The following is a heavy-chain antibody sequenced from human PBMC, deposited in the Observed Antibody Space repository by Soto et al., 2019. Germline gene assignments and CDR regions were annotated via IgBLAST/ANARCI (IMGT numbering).Heavy chain of an antibody. J-gene: IGHJ6*02. CDR1: GFTFSDFS. D-gene: IGHD3-22*01. CDR3: AASSGYYIYYYGMDV. V-gene: IGHV3-23*01. CDR2: ISGSGGST. Sequence: LRLSCVASGFTFSDFSMNWVRQTPGKGLEWVSAISGSGGSTYYADSVKGRFTISRDNSKNTLYLQMNSLRAEDTAVYYCAASSGYYIYYYGMDVWGQGATVTVSS.